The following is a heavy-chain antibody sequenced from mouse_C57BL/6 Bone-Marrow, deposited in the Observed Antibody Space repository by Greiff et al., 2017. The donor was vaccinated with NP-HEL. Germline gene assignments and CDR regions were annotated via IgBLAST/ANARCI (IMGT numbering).Heavy chain of an antibody. V-gene: IGHV1-69*01. D-gene: IGHD1-1*01. CDR1: GYTFTSYW. Sequence: VQLQQPGAELVMPGASVKLSCKASGYTFTSYWMHWVKQRPGQGLEWIGEIDPSDSYTNYNQKFKGKSTLTVDKSSSTAYMQLSSLTSEDSAVYYCARSYYGSSYYWYFDVWGTGTTVTVSS. CDR2: IDPSDSYT. J-gene: IGHJ1*03. CDR3: ARSYYGSSYYWYFDV.